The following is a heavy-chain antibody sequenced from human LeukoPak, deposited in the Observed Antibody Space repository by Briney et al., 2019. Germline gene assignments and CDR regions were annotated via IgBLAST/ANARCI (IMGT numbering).Heavy chain of an antibody. CDR3: ARDGTEIGLLWEGDI. D-gene: IGHD3-16*01. CDR1: GYTFTSYG. J-gene: IGHJ3*02. Sequence: ASVKVSCKASGYTFTSYGISWVRQAPGQGLEWMGWISAYNGNTNYAQKLQGRVTMTTDTSTSTAYMELRSLRSDDTAVYHCARDGTEIGLLWEGDIWGQGTMVTVSS. V-gene: IGHV1-18*01. CDR2: ISAYNGNT.